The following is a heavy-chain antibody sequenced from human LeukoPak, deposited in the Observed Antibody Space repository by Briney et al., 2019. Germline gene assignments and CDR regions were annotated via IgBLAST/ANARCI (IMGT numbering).Heavy chain of an antibody. J-gene: IGHJ3*02. CDR1: GGSFSGYY. CDR2: INHSGST. Sequence: SGTLSLTCAVYGGSFSGYYWSWIRQPPGKGLEWIGEINHSGSTYYNPSLKSRVTISEDTSKNQFSLKLKSVTAADTAVYYCARVTLAFDIWGQGTMVTVSS. CDR3: ARVTLAFDI. V-gene: IGHV4-34*01.